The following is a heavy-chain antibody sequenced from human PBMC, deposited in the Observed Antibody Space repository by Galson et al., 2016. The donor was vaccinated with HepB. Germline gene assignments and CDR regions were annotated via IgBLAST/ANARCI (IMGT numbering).Heavy chain of an antibody. CDR2: INAGGGST. Sequence: SLRLSCAASGFRFSNYGMTWVRQAPGKGLERVSSINAGGGSTYYADSVKGRFTISRDNSKSTLYLQMNSLRAEDTALYCCFYGDRHSSDYWGQGTLVTVSS. CDR1: GFRFSNYG. J-gene: IGHJ4*02. D-gene: IGHD4-17*01. V-gene: IGHV3-23*01. CDR3: FYGDRHSSDY.